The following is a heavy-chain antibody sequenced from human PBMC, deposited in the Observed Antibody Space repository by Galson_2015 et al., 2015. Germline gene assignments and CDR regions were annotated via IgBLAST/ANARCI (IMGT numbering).Heavy chain of an antibody. CDR2: ISDDGGST. V-gene: IGHV3-23*01. CDR3: AKSSCGNGGDFDY. D-gene: IGHD2-21*01. Sequence: SLRLSCAASGFSFCSYAMRWVRQAPGKGLEWVSGISDDGGSTYYADSVKGRFTISRDNSKNTLYLQMNSLRVEDTAVYYCAKSSCGNGGDFDYWAQGTLVPVSS. CDR1: GFSFCSYA. J-gene: IGHJ4*02.